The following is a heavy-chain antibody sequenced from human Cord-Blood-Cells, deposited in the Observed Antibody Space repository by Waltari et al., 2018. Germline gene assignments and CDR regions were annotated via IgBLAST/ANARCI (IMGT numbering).Heavy chain of an antibody. CDR3: ATASGIAAAGVAFDY. D-gene: IGHD6-13*01. CDR1: GYSFTSYW. CDR2: IYPGDSDT. J-gene: IGHJ4*02. V-gene: IGHV5-51*01. Sequence: EAQLVQSGAAAKKPGESLKISCKGSGYSFTSYWIGWVRQMPGKGLEWMGIIYPGDSDTRYSPSFQGQVTISADKSISTAYLQWSSLKASDTAMYYCATASGIAAAGVAFDYWGQGTLVTVSS.